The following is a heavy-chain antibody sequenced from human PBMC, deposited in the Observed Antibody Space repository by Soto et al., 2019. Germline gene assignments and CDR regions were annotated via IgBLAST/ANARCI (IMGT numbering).Heavy chain of an antibody. CDR1: GGAFDNSA. Sequence: QVQLEQSGAEVKKPGSSVKVSCKASGGAFDNSAISWVRQAPGQGLEWMGGIMPIFRTPDYAQKFQGRVTITADESTSTAYMELSGLRSDDTAVYYCARDKDRLPLGGNYYYILDVWGQGTTVTVSS. D-gene: IGHD5-12*01. CDR3: ARDKDRLPLGGNYYYILDV. V-gene: IGHV1-69*12. CDR2: IMPIFRTP. J-gene: IGHJ6*02.